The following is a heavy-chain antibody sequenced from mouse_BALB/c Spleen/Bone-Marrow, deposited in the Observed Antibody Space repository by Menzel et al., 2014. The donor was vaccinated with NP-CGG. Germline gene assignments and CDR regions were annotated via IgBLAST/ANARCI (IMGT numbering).Heavy chain of an antibody. CDR3: ASYGNSYFDY. V-gene: IGHV3-8*02. CDR1: GDSITSGY. Sequence: EVQLQQSGPSLVKPSQTLSLTCSVTGDSITSGYXNWIXKFPXXKLEYMXXISYSGSTYYNPSLKSRISITRDTSKNXFYLQLNSVTTEDTATYYCASYGNSYFDYWGQGTTLTVSS. D-gene: IGHD2-1*01. J-gene: IGHJ2*01. CDR2: ISYSGST.